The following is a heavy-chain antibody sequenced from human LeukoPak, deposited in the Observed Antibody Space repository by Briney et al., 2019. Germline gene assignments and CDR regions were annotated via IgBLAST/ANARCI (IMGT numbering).Heavy chain of an antibody. J-gene: IGHJ4*02. CDR1: GFTFSKYA. Sequence: GGSLRLSCAASGFTFSKYAMSWVRQAPGKGLEWVSGISGSGGSTYYADSVKGRFTISRDNSKNTLYLQMNSLRAEDTAVYYCAKTVSPSIAAAHFDYWGQGTLVTVSS. V-gene: IGHV3-23*01. D-gene: IGHD6-13*01. CDR2: ISGSGGST. CDR3: AKTVSPSIAAAHFDY.